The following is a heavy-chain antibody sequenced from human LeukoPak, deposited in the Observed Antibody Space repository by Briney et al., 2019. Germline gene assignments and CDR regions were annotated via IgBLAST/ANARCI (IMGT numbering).Heavy chain of an antibody. CDR2: ITGSGDST. D-gene: IGHD6-13*01. Sequence: GGSLRLSCVASGFTFSNYVMAWVRQAPGKGLEWVSLITGSGDSTYYTDSVKGRFTISRDNSKNTLYLQMDSLRAEDTAVYYCAKQLSSRRYYYYYYGMDVWGQGTTVTVSS. CDR3: AKQLSSRRYYYYYYGMDV. CDR1: GFTFSNYV. V-gene: IGHV3-23*01. J-gene: IGHJ6*02.